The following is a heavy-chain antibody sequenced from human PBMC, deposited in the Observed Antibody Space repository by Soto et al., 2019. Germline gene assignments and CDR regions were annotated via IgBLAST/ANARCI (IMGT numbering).Heavy chain of an antibody. V-gene: IGHV4-59*08. CDR2: IYYSGST. CDR3: ARNDYIWGSYRAADAFDI. D-gene: IGHD3-16*02. Sequence: PSETLSLTCTVSGGSISSYYWSWIRQPPGKGLEWIGYIYYSGSTNYNPSLKSRVTISVDTSKNQFSLKLSSVTAADTAVYYCARNDYIWGSYRAADAFDIWGQGTMVTVSS. J-gene: IGHJ3*02. CDR1: GGSISSYY.